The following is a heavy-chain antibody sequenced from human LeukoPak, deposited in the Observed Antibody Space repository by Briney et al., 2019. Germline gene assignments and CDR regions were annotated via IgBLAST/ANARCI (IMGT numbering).Heavy chain of an antibody. CDR2: INYSGST. CDR1: GGSVSSTTYF. CDR3: ASLYSNNQLDAFDI. D-gene: IGHD4-11*01. J-gene: IGHJ3*02. Sequence: MSSETLSLTCTVSGGSVSSTTYFWSWIRQPPGKGLEWIASINYSGSTYYNPSLKSRVTISVDTSENQFSLKLSSVTAADTAVYYCASLYSNNQLDAFDIWGQGTMVTVSS. V-gene: IGHV4-39*01.